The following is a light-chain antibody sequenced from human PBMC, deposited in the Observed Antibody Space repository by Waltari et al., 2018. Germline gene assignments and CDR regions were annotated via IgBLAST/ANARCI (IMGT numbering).Light chain of an antibody. J-gene: IGKJ3*01. CDR3: QQHNSNPFI. CDR1: QGISSY. V-gene: IGKV1-9*01. CDR2: KAS. Sequence: DIQMTQSPSSLSASVGDRVTITCRASQGISSYLAWYQQKPGKAPKLLIYKASTLQSGVPSRFSGSGSGTDFTLTISSLQPEDFATYYCQQHNSNPFIFGPGTKLDIK.